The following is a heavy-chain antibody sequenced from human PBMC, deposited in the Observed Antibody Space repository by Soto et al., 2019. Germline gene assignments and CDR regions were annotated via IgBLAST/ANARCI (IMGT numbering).Heavy chain of an antibody. J-gene: IGHJ5*02. CDR3: ARADIIVVVAASLISTYTWFDP. D-gene: IGHD2-15*01. CDR1: GGSISSGGYY. CDR2: IYYSGST. V-gene: IGHV4-31*03. Sequence: QVQLQESGPGLVKPSQTLSLTCTVSGGSISSGGYYWSWIRQHPGKGLEWIGYIYYSGSTYYNPSLKSRVTISVDKSKNQFSLKRSSVTAADTAVYYCARADIIVVVAASLISTYTWFDPWRQGTLVTVSS.